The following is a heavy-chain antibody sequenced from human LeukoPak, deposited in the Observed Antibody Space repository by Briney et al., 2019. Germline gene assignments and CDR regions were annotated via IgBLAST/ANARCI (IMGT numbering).Heavy chain of an antibody. V-gene: IGHV4-59*12. Sequence: SETLSLTCTVSGGSISSYYWSWIRQPPGKGLEWIGYIYYGGSTNYNPSLKSRVTISVDTSKNQFSLKLSSVTAADTAVYYCARVAYDSSGYYYKFIFDYWGQGTLVTVSS. D-gene: IGHD3-22*01. J-gene: IGHJ4*02. CDR1: GGSISSYY. CDR2: IYYGGST. CDR3: ARVAYDSSGYYYKFIFDY.